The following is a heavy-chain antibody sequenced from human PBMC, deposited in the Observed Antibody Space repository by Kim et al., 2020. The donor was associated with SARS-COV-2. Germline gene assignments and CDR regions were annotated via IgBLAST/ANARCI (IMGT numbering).Heavy chain of an antibody. J-gene: IGHJ4*02. Sequence: SETLSLTCTVSGGSISSSSYYWVWIRQPPGKGLQWIAIIYYSGSTFYNPSLKSRVTISEDTSKNQFSLKVSSVTAADTAVYYCARRDTLLLPASWGQGTL. CDR1: GGSISSSSYY. V-gene: IGHV4-39*01. CDR2: IYYSGST. CDR3: ARRDTLLLPAS. D-gene: IGHD1-26*01.